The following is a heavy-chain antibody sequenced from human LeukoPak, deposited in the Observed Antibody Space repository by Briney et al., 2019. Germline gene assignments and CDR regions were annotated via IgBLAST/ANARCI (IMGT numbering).Heavy chain of an antibody. V-gene: IGHV3-23*01. CDR2: ISGSGGST. D-gene: IGHD2-2*01. CDR1: GFTFSSYA. CDR3: AKVVGIVPAAPSDY. J-gene: IGHJ4*02. Sequence: GGSLRLSYAASGFTFSSYAMSWVRQAPGKGLEWASAISGSGGSTYYADSVKGRFTISRDNSKNTLYLQMNSLRAEDTAVYYCAKVVGIVPAAPSDYWGQGTLVTVSS.